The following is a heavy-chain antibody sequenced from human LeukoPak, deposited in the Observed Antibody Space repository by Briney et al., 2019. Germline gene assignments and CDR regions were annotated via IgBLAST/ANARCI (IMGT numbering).Heavy chain of an antibody. CDR1: GGSISSSY. Sequence: KASETLSLTCTVSGGSISSSYWSWIRQPAGKRLEWIGRVHTTGSTNYNPSLRSRVTMSVDTSRNQFSLKLTSVTAADTAVYYCARESKSYDGSGFYHDYWGQGTLVAVSS. CDR2: VHTTGST. CDR3: ARESKSYDGSGFYHDY. D-gene: IGHD3-22*01. V-gene: IGHV4-4*07. J-gene: IGHJ4*02.